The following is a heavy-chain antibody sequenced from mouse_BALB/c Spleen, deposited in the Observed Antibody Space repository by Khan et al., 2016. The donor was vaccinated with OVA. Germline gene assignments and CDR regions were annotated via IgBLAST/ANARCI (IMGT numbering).Heavy chain of an antibody. D-gene: IGHD2-10*01. CDR3: ARQPYYHYNIMDY. CDR1: GFSLTNYG. CDR2: IWSDGSS. V-gene: IGHV2-6-1*01. J-gene: IGHJ4*01. Sequence: QVQLKQSGPGLVAPSQSLSITCTISGFSLTNYGVHWVRQPPGKGLEWLVVIWSDGSSTYNSLPKSRLTISKDNSNSQVFLKMNSHQTDDTAMYFCARQPYYHYNIMDYWGEGTSGTVSS.